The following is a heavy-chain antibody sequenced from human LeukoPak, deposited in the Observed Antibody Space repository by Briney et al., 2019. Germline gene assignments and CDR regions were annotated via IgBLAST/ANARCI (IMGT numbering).Heavy chain of an antibody. CDR1: GFTFSSYW. D-gene: IGHD3-16*02. J-gene: IGHJ4*02. CDR2: IKQDGSEK. CDR3: AREDYDYVWGSYRQYYFDY. V-gene: IGHV3-7*01. Sequence: GGSLRLSCAASGFTFSSYWMSWVRQAPGKGLEWVANIKQDGSEKYYVDSVKGRFTISRDNAKNSLYLQMNSLRAEDTAVYYCAREDYDYVWGSYRQYYFDYWGQGTLVTVSS.